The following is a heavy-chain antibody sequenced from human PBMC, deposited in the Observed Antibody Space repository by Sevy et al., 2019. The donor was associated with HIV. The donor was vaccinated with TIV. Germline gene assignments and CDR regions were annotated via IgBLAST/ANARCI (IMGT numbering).Heavy chain of an antibody. CDR1: GFTFDDYA. J-gene: IGHJ4*02. CDR2: IARNSYEAYGGTT. D-gene: IGHD5-12*01. V-gene: IGHV3-49*03. CDR3: SRGLATADTPEYYFDY. Sequence: GGSLRLSCAASGFTFDDYAMGWFRQAPGRGLEWVAFIARNSYEAYGGTTEYAASVKGRFIISRDDSKSIAYLQMNSLKTEDTAVYYCSRGLATADTPEYYFDYWGQRTLVTVSS.